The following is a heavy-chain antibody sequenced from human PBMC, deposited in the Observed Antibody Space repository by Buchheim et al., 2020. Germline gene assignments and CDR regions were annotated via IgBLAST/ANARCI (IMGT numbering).Heavy chain of an antibody. CDR1: GGSISSGGYY. J-gene: IGHJ6*03. CDR3: ARRTGMGLNYYMDV. D-gene: IGHD7-27*01. V-gene: IGHV4-31*03. CDR2: IFNSVTT. Sequence: QVQLQESGPGLVKPSQTLSLTCTVSGGSISSGGYYWSWIRQHPGKGLEWIGYIFNSVTTYYNPSLKSRVTISVDTSKNQFSLKLTSVTAADTAVYYCARRTGMGLNYYMDVWGKGTT.